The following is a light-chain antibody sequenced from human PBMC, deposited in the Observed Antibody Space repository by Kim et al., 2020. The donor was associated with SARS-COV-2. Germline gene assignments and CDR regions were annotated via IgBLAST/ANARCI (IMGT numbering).Light chain of an antibody. CDR1: QSVSNS. Sequence: SPGERATLSCRASQSVSNSLDWYQQTPGQAPRLLIYDASNRATGIPARFSGSGSGTDFTLTISSLEPEDFAVYYCQQHSNWPALTFGGGTKVDIK. CDR3: QQHSNWPALT. V-gene: IGKV3-11*01. CDR2: DAS. J-gene: IGKJ4*01.